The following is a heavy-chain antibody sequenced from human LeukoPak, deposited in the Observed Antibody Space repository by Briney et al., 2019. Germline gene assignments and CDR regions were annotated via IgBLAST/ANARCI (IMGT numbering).Heavy chain of an antibody. D-gene: IGHD1-7*01. CDR2: TSDRGDYT. CDR1: GFTFTSFS. CDR3: ARKAQYNGHYPLDY. V-gene: IGHV3-23*01. Sequence: GGTLRLSCAASGFTFTSFSMSWVRPAQGKGWVWVSSTSDRGDYTYFAESVKGRFTISRESSKNTPLLQMNSRRAEDTALYFRARKAQYNGHYPLDYWGQGTLVTASS. J-gene: IGHJ4*02.